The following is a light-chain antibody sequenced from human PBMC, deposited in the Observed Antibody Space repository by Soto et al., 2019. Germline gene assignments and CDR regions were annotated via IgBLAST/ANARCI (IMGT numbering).Light chain of an antibody. CDR2: EVT. Sequence: QSVLTQPASVSGSPGQSITISCTGTSNDVGAYDYVSWYQQHPGKAPKLIIYEVTYRPSGVSNRFSGSQSGNTASLTISGLQAEDEADYYCSSYRGSNTLTFGGGTKLTVL. CDR1: SNDVGAYDY. J-gene: IGLJ2*01. V-gene: IGLV2-14*01. CDR3: SSYRGSNTLT.